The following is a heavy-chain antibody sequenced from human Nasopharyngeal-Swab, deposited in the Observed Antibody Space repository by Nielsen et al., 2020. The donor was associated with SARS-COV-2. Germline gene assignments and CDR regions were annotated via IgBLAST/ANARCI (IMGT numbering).Heavy chain of an antibody. D-gene: IGHD3-10*01. J-gene: IGHJ6*02. Sequence: GGSLRLSCAASGFTFSDYYMSWIRQAPGKGLEWVSYISSSGSTIYYADSVKGRFTIPRDNAKNSLYLQMNSLRAEDTAVYYCASLLWFGELPSDYYYYGMDVWGQGTTVTVSS. CDR1: GFTFSDYY. V-gene: IGHV3-11*04. CDR2: ISSSGSTI. CDR3: ASLLWFGELPSDYYYYGMDV.